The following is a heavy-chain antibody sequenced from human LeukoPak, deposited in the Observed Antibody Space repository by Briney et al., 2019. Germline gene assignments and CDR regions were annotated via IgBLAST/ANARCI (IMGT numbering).Heavy chain of an antibody. CDR1: GFTFSSHN. V-gene: IGHV3-48*04. CDR3: ARDDSSGYFFDY. CDR2: ISSSTSII. D-gene: IGHD3-22*01. J-gene: IGHJ4*01. Sequence: GGSLRLSCAASGFTFSSHNMNWVRQAPGKGLEWVSYISSSTSIIYYADSVKGRFTISRDNAKNSLYLQMSSLRAEDTAVYYCARDDSSGYFFDYWGQGTLLTVSS.